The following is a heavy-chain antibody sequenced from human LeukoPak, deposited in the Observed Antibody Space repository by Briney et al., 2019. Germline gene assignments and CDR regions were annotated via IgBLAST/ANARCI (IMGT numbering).Heavy chain of an antibody. V-gene: IGHV4-59*08. CDR2: LYYSGST. D-gene: IGHD2-8*01. Sequence: SETLSLTCTVSGGSISDYSWNWIRQPPGGRLEWIGNLYYSGSTNYNPSLKSRVTMSVDTSRNQFSLNLWSVTAADTAVYYCARHVYCTNGICSDYWGQGTLVTVSS. CDR1: GGSISDYS. J-gene: IGHJ4*02. CDR3: ARHVYCTNGICSDY.